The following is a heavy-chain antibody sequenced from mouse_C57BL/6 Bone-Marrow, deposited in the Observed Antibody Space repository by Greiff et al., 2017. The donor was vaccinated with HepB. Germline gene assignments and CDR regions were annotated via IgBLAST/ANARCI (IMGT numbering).Heavy chain of an antibody. Sequence: VQLVESGAELVRPGASVKLSCTASGFNIKDDYMHWVKQRPEQGLEWIGWIDPENGDTEYASKFQGKATITADTSSNTAYLQLSSLTSEDTAVYYCTPLYYYGSSLFAYWGQGTLVTVSA. D-gene: IGHD1-1*01. CDR3: TPLYYYGSSLFAY. CDR1: GFNIKDDY. CDR2: IDPENGDT. V-gene: IGHV14-4*01. J-gene: IGHJ3*01.